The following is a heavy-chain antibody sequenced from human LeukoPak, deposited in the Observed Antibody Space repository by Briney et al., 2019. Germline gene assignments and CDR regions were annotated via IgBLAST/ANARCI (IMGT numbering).Heavy chain of an antibody. Sequence: SETLSLTCAVYGGSFSGYYWSWIRQPPGKGLEWIGEINHSGSTNYNPSLKSRVTISVDTSKNQFSPKLSSVTASDTAVYYCARHAGSGYSRSDYWGQGTLVTVSS. CDR1: GGSFSGYY. J-gene: IGHJ4*02. CDR2: INHSGST. CDR3: ARHAGSGYSRSDY. V-gene: IGHV4-34*01. D-gene: IGHD3-22*01.